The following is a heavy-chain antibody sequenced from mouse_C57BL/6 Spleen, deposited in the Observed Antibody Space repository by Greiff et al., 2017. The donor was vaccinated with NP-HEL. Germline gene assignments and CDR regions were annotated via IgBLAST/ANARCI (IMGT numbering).Heavy chain of an antibody. CDR2: LDPSDSYT. CDR3: ARSSTTVAAGGY. V-gene: IGHV1-69*01. D-gene: IGHD1-1*01. CDR1: GYTFTSYW. J-gene: IGHJ2*01. Sequence: QVQLQQPGAELVMPGASVKLSCKASGYTFTSYWMHWVKQRPGQGLEWIGELDPSDSYTNYNQKFKGKSTLTVDKSSSTAYMQLSSLTSEDSAVYYCARSSTTVAAGGYWGQGTTLTVSS.